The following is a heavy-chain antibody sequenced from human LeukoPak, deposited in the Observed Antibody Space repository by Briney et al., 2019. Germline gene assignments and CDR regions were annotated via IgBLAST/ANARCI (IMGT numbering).Heavy chain of an antibody. Sequence: ASVKVSCKVSGYTLTELSMHWVRQAPGKGLEWMGGFDPEDGETIYAQKFQGRVTMTEDTSTDTAYMELSSLRSEDTAVYYCATTIWGYCSGGSCDLVDYGDSYGAFDIWGQGTMVTVSS. CDR3: ATTIWGYCSGGSCDLVDYGDSYGAFDI. D-gene: IGHD2-15*01. V-gene: IGHV1-24*01. CDR2: FDPEDGET. CDR1: GYTLTELS. J-gene: IGHJ3*02.